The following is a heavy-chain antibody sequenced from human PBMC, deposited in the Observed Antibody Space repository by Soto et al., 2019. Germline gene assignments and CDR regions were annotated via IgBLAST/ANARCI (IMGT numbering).Heavy chain of an antibody. Sequence: PGGSLRLSCAASGFTFTRYGMNWVRQAPGKGLEWVSSISSTTNYIYYGDSMKGRFTISRDNAKNSLYLEMNSLRAEDTAVYYCARESEDLTSNFDYWSQGTLVTVSS. CDR1: GFTFTRYG. V-gene: IGHV3-21*06. J-gene: IGHJ4*02. CDR3: ARESEDLTSNFDY. CDR2: ISSTTNYI.